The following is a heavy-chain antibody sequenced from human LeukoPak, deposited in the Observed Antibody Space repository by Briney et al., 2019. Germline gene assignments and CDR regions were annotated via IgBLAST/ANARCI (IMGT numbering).Heavy chain of an antibody. J-gene: IGHJ5*02. V-gene: IGHV1-2*06. CDR1: GYTFTGYY. CDR3: ARSGDYYDSSGYYKERNWFDP. D-gene: IGHD3-22*01. Sequence: ASVKVSCKASGYTFTGYYMHWVRQAPGQGLEWMGRINPNSGGTNYAQKFQGRVTMTRDTSISTAYMELSGLRSDDTAVYYCARSGDYYDSSGYYKERNWFDPWGQGTLVTVSS. CDR2: INPNSGGT.